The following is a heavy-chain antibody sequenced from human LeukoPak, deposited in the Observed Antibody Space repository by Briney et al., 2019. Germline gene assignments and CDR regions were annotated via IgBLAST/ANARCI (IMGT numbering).Heavy chain of an antibody. D-gene: IGHD6-19*01. V-gene: IGHV3-48*03. CDR2: ISGSGTII. Sequence: PGGALRLSCAASGFTFSSYEMHWVRQAPGKGLQWVSYISGSGTIIYYADSVKGRFTISRDKAKNSLYLQMSSLRAEDTAVYYCARRGLYSSTLGYWGPGEPVTVSS. CDR1: GFTFSSYE. CDR3: ARRGLYSSTLGY. J-gene: IGHJ4*02.